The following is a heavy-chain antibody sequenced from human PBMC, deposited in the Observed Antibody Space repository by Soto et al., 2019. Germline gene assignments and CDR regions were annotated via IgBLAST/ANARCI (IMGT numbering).Heavy chain of an antibody. CDR3: ARWDYGDYPRPRFDY. Sequence: SETLSLTCAVYGGSFSGYYWSWIRQPPGKGLEWIGEINHSGSTNYNPSLKSRVTISVDTSKNQFSLKLSSVTAADTAVYYCARWDYGDYPRPRFDYWGQGTLVTVSS. CDR1: GGSFSGYY. V-gene: IGHV4-34*01. CDR2: INHSGST. J-gene: IGHJ4*02. D-gene: IGHD4-17*01.